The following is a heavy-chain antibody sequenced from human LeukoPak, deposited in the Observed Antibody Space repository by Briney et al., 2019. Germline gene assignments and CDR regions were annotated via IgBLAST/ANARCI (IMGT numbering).Heavy chain of an antibody. CDR2: IKPNGGGA. J-gene: IGHJ4*02. V-gene: IGHV1-2*02. D-gene: IGHD3-10*01. Sequence: GASVKVSCKASDDTFSNYGISWVRQAPGQGLEWMGWIKPNGGGANFAQKFQGRVTMTRDTSISTAYMELSRLRSDDTAVYYCARDPDYGSGSYHFYYFDHWGQGTLVTVSS. CDR3: ARDPDYGSGSYHFYYFDH. CDR1: DDTFSNYG.